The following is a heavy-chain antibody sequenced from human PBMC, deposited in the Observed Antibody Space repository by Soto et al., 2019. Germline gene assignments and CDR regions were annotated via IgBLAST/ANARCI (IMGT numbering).Heavy chain of an antibody. Sequence: PGGSLRLSCAASGFAFSGSAMYWVRQASGKGPEWVGRIRSKGHNYATEYAASVKGRFTISRDDSKNTAYLQMNSLQTEDTAVYYCTRDLFSYDYSGILWFEPWGQGTLVTVSS. CDR3: TRDLFSYDYSGILWFEP. CDR1: GFAFSGSA. D-gene: IGHD3-16*01. V-gene: IGHV3-73*01. CDR2: IRSKGHNYAT. J-gene: IGHJ5*02.